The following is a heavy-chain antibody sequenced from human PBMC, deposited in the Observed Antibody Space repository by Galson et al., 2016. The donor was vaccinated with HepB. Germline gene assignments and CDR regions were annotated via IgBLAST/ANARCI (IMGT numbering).Heavy chain of an antibody. J-gene: IGHJ3*02. V-gene: IGHV1-18*01. CDR3: ARDWYCSAGTCYDAFDI. D-gene: IGHD2-15*01. Sequence: SVKVSCKASGYTFTSYGISWVRQAPGQGLEWMGWISTYDGDTNYAQNLQGRVTMTTDTSTTTAYMELRSLRPDDTAMYYCARDWYCSAGTCYDAFDIWGQGTMVTVSS. CDR2: ISTYDGDT. CDR1: GYTFTSYG.